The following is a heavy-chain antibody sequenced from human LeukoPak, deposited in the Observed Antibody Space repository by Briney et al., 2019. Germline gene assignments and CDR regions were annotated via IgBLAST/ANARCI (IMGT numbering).Heavy chain of an antibody. CDR1: GFTFSSFA. CDR3: ARDQWTTVVNLDY. J-gene: IGHJ4*02. D-gene: IGHD4-23*01. Sequence: GGSLRLSCSASGFTFSSFAMHWVRQAPGKGLEYVAAISRNGGSTYYADSVKGRFTISRDNSKNTLYLQMNSLRAEDTAVYYCARDQWTTVVNLDYWGQGTLVTVSS. V-gene: IGHV3-64*04. CDR2: ISRNGGST.